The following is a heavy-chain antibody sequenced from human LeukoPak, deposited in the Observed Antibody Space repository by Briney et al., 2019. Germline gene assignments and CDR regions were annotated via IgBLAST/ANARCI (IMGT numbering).Heavy chain of an antibody. J-gene: IGHJ4*02. CDR3: ARDRSSDWHFDY. CDR1: GFTLSHYN. Sequence: PGGSLRLSCAASGFTLSHYNMNWVRQTPGKGLEWVSSISSTSSYMYYADSAKGRFTISRDNAKNSLYLQMHSLGAEDTAVYYCARDRSSDWHFDYWGQGTLVTVSS. D-gene: IGHD6-19*01. CDR2: ISSTSSYM. V-gene: IGHV3-21*06.